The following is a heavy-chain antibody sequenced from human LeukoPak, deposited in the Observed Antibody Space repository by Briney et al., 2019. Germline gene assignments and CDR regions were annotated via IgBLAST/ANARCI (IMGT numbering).Heavy chain of an antibody. V-gene: IGHV3-48*03. J-gene: IGHJ6*02. Sequence: GGSRRLSCAASGFTFSSYEMNWVRQAPGKGLEWVSYISSSGSTIYYADSVKGRFTISRDNSKNTLYLQMNSLRAEDTAVYYCAREEAVADYYYYYGMDVWGQGTTVTVSS. CDR3: AREEAVADYYYYYGMDV. CDR1: GFTFSSYE. CDR2: ISSSGSTI. D-gene: IGHD6-19*01.